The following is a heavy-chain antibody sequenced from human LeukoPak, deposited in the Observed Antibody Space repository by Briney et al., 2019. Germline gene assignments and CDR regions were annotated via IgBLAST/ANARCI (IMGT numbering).Heavy chain of an antibody. CDR2: ISSSGSAF. Sequence: PGGSLRLSCAASGFTFSSYGMNWVRQAPGKGLEWVSYISSSGSAFSYADSVKGRFTIARDNAKNSVYLEMNSLRADDTAVYYCARSARLMKGVVEVTALDDWGQGTLVTVSS. CDR1: GFTFSSYG. D-gene: IGHD3-3*01. CDR3: ARSARLMKGVVEVTALDD. J-gene: IGHJ4*02. V-gene: IGHV3-48*03.